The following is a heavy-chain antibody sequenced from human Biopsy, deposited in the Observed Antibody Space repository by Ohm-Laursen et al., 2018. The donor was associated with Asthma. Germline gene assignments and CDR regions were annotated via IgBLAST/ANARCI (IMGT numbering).Heavy chain of an antibody. CDR2: ISHDGRNT. CDR1: GFTLDHYI. J-gene: IGHJ6*02. V-gene: IGHV3-30*04. D-gene: IGHD2-21*02. Sequence: FLSLSCIASGFTLDHYIMHSVRQAPGKGLEWVTIISHDGRNTYCADSVERRLTISRDDSKNTLFLQMSSLRSEDTAVYYCARGGLHYYEYNGMDVWGQGTTVTVSS. CDR3: ARGGLHYYEYNGMDV.